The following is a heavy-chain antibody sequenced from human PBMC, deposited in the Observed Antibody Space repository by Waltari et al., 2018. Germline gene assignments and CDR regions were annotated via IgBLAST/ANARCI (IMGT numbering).Heavy chain of an antibody. Sequence: EVQLVESGGGLVQPGGSLRLSCAASGFTYSLYWMHWVRQVPGKGLVWVSRSNRDGSSTSYADSVKGRFTIYKDNAKNTVYLQMNSLRVDDTAIYYCARGARRTTVTTGWWYFDLWGRGTLVTVSS. J-gene: IGHJ2*01. CDR3: ARGARRTTVTTGWWYFDL. D-gene: IGHD4-17*01. V-gene: IGHV3-74*01. CDR2: SNRDGSST. CDR1: GFTYSLYW.